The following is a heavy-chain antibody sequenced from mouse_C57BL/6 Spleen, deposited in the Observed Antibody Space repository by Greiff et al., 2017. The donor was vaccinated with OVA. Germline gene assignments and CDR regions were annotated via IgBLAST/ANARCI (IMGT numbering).Heavy chain of an antibody. J-gene: IGHJ1*03. V-gene: IGHV1-26*01. D-gene: IGHD1-1*01. Sequence: EVQLQQSGPELVKPGASVKISCKASGYTFTDYYMNWVKQSHGKSLEWIGDINPNNGGTSYNQKFKGKATLTVDKSSSTAYMELRSLTSEDSAVYYGAREGVTTVVAPYFDVWGTGTTVTVSS. CDR1: GYTFTDYY. CDR2: INPNNGGT. CDR3: AREGVTTVVAPYFDV.